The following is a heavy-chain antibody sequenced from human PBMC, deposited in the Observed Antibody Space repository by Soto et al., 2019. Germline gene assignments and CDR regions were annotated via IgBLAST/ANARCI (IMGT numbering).Heavy chain of an antibody. CDR1: GFIFSSYA. V-gene: IGHV3-23*01. D-gene: IGHD2-21*01. J-gene: IGHJ3*02. Sequence: GGSLRLSCAASGFIFSSYAMSWVRQAPWKGLEWVSAISGSGGSTYYADSVKGRFTISRDNSKNTLYLQMNSLRVEDTAVYYCAKPRGLLLAQCAFDIWGQGTMVTVSS. CDR3: AKPRGLLLAQCAFDI. CDR2: ISGSGGST.